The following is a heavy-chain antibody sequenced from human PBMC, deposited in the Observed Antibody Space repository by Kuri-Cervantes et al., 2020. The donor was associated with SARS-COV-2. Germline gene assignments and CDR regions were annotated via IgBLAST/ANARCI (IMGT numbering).Heavy chain of an antibody. D-gene: IGHD3-22*01. CDR2: ISSSGSTI. Sequence: GGSLRLSCAASGFTFSDYYMSWIRQAPGKGLEWVSYISSSGSTIYYADFVKGRFTISRDNAKNSLYLQMNSLRAEDTAVYYCARDLLNYYDSSGYGYWGQGTLVTVSS. V-gene: IGHV3-11*01. CDR3: ARDLLNYYDSSGYGY. CDR1: GFTFSDYY. J-gene: IGHJ4*02.